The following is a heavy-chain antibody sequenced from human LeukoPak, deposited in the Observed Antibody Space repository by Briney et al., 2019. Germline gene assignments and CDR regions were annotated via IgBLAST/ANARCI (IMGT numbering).Heavy chain of an antibody. D-gene: IGHD5-12*01. CDR2: ISGSGGGR. CDR1: GFTFNTYA. CDR3: AKVGQRWLQLRGLYFDY. Sequence: GGSLRLSCAASGFTFNTYAMSWVRQAPGKGLEWVSTISGSGGGRFYADSVKGRFTISRDNSKNTLYLQMNGLRAEDTAVYYCAKVGQRWLQLRGLYFDYWGQGTLVTVSS. V-gene: IGHV3-23*01. J-gene: IGHJ4*02.